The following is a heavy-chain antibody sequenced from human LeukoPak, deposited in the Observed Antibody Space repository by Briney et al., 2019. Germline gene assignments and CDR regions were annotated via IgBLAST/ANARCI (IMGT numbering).Heavy chain of an antibody. CDR1: GYTFTGYY. V-gene: IGHV1-2*02. J-gene: IGHJ4*02. Sequence: ASVKASCKASGYTFTGYYMNWVRQAPGQGLEWMGWINPNSGGTNYAQKFQGRVTMTRDTSISTAYMELSGLRSDDTAIYYCARDRDTIPATDAGGDHFHFWGQGTLVTVSS. CDR2: INPNSGGT. CDR3: ARDRDTIPATDAGGDHFHF. D-gene: IGHD6-13*01.